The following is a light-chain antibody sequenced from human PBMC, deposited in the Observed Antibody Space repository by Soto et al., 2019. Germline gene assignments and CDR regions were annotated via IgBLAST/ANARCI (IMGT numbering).Light chain of an antibody. V-gene: IGLV2-14*01. Sequence: QSVLTQPASVSVSPGQSITMSCTGTSSDVGAYNYVSWYQHHPGKAPKLMIYEVTNRPSGVSNRFSGSKSGNTASLTISGLQAEDEADYYCNSYTTNSNRVFGTGTKVTVL. CDR2: EVT. J-gene: IGLJ1*01. CDR3: NSYTTNSNRV. CDR1: SSDVGAYNY.